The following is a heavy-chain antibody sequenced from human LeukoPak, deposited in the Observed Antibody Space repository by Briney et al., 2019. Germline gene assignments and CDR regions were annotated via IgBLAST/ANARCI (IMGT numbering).Heavy chain of an antibody. CDR3: ARAPDYYDSSGDWFDP. Sequence: SETLSLTCAVYGGSFSGYYWSWIRQPPGKGLEWIGEINHSGSTNYNPSLKSRVTISVDTSKNQFSLKLGSVTAADTAVYYCARAPDYYDSSGDWFDPWGQGTLVTVSS. CDR2: INHSGST. V-gene: IGHV4-34*01. CDR1: GGSFSGYY. J-gene: IGHJ5*02. D-gene: IGHD3-22*01.